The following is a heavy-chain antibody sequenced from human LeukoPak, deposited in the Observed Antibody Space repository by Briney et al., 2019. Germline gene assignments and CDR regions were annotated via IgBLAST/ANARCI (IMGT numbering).Heavy chain of an antibody. V-gene: IGHV3-21*01. D-gene: IGHD1-1*01. CDR2: ISSSGNAI. J-gene: IGHJ5*02. Sequence: GGSLRLSCAASGFTFSTYTMNWVRQAPGKGLGWVSSISSSGNAINYADSVKGRFTISRDNANNSLYLQMSSLRAEDTAVYYCARQDVAWNDVYWFDPWGQGTLVTVSS. CDR3: ARQDVAWNDVYWFDP. CDR1: GFTFSTYT.